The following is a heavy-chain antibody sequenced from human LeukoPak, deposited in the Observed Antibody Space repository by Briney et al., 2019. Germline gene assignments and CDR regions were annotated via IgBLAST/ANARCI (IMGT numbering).Heavy chain of an antibody. J-gene: IGHJ4*02. CDR3: ATTRAYRAYGGLDS. D-gene: IGHD5-12*01. CDR2: VYSNGDT. CDR1: GGSLTGYF. V-gene: IGHV4-59*08. Sequence: PSETLSLTCTVSGGSLTGYFWSWIRQPPGKGLEWIGYVYSNGDTNYNPSLRSRVTISVDLPKNQFSLRLTSGTATDTAVYYCATTRAYRAYGGLDSWGPGTLVTVSS.